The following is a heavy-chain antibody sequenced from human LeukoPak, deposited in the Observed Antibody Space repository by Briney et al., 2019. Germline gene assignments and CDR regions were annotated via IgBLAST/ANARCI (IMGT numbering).Heavy chain of an antibody. J-gene: IGHJ6*03. CDR2: IKQDGSEK. CDR3: ARDGLWPVVRAPHGYMDV. D-gene: IGHD3-10*01. CDR1: GFTFSNYW. V-gene: IGHV3-7*01. Sequence: PGGSLRLSCAASGFTFSNYWMSWVRQAPGKGLEWVANIKQDGSEKYYVDSVKGRFTISRDNAKNSLYLQMNSLRAEDTAVYYCARDGLWPVVRAPHGYMDVWGKGTTVTVSS.